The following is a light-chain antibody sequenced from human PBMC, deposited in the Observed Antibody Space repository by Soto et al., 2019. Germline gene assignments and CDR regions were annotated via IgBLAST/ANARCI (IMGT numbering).Light chain of an antibody. CDR3: TAWDDSLNGVL. CDR2: SSI. CDR1: SSNIGSNT. J-gene: IGLJ2*01. Sequence: QLVLTQPPSASGTAGQRVTISCSGSSSNIGSNTVNWYQQFPGTAPKLLIYSSILRPSGVPDRFSGSKSGTSASLAISGLQSEDEADYYCTAWDDSLNGVLFGGGTKLTVL. V-gene: IGLV1-44*01.